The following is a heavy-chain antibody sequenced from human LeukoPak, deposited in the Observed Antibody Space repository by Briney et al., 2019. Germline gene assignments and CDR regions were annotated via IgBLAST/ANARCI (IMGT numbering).Heavy chain of an antibody. J-gene: IGHJ4*02. CDR3: VMDDYYDYSGTREADYFDY. CDR2: IKSDGAV. CDR1: GFSFTTAW. Sequence: GGSLRLSCGASGFSFTTAWMSWVRQAPGKGLEWVARIKSDGAVDYASPVKGRLTISKDYSKNTLYLQMNSLKVEDTAVYYCVMDDYYDYSGTREADYFDYWGQGTLVTVSS. D-gene: IGHD3-22*01. V-gene: IGHV3-15*01.